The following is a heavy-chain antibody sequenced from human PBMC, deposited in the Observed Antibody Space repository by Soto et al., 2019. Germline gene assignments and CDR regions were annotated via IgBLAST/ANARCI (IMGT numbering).Heavy chain of an antibody. CDR3: AKHGSYSAKNWFDP. J-gene: IGHJ5*02. Sequence: PLEILSHTCTVSGGSISSYYWSWIRKPPGKGLEWIGYIYYSGSTNYNPSLKSRVTISVDTSKNQFSLKLSSVTAADTAVYYCAKHGSYSAKNWFDPWGQGTLVTVSS. V-gene: IGHV4-59*01. CDR1: GGSISSYY. CDR2: IYYSGST. D-gene: IGHD1-26*01.